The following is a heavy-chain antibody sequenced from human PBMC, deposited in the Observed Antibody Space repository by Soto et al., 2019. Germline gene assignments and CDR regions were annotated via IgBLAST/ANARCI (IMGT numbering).Heavy chain of an antibody. Sequence: ASVKVSCKASGYTFTSYGISWVRQAPGQGLEWMGWISAYNGNTNYAQKLQGRVTMTTDTSTSTAYMELRSLRSDDTAVYYCARDPDSNYEGYMDVWGKGTTVNVSS. CDR3: ARDPDSNYEGYMDV. V-gene: IGHV1-18*01. D-gene: IGHD4-4*01. J-gene: IGHJ6*03. CDR1: GYTFTSYG. CDR2: ISAYNGNT.